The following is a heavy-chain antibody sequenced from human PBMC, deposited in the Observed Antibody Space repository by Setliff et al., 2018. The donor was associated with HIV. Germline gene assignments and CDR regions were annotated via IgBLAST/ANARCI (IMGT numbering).Heavy chain of an antibody. CDR3: ARRSDWFDP. Sequence: KTSETLSLTCTVSGGSISTYYWSWIRQPPGKGLEWIGTIYYSGSTNYNPSLKSRVIISVDTSKNQFSLKLASVTAADTAVYFCARRSDWFDPWGQGTLVTVSS. CDR1: GGSISTYY. J-gene: IGHJ5*02. CDR2: IYYSGST. V-gene: IGHV4-59*08.